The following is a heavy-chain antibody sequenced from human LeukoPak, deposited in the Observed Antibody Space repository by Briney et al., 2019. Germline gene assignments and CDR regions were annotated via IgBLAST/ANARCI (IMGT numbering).Heavy chain of an antibody. D-gene: IGHD6-19*01. CDR1: GYTFTGYY. V-gene: IGHV1-2*06. J-gene: IGHJ4*02. Sequence: ASVNVSCKAPGYTFTGYYMHWVRQAPGQGLEWMGRINPNSGGTNYAQKFQGRVTMTRDTSISTAYMELSRLRSDDTAVYYCARGGQWLVLSIVLVQNENFDYWGQGTLVTVSS. CDR2: INPNSGGT. CDR3: ARGGQWLVLSIVLVQNENFDY.